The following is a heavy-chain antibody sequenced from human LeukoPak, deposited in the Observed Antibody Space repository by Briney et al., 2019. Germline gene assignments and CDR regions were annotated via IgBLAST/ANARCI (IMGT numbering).Heavy chain of an antibody. CDR3: ARDSPESHFDY. Sequence: GGSLRLSCAASGFTFSSYSMNWVRQAPGKGLEWVSSISGSGGNTYYADSVRGRVTISRDNSKNTLHLQMSSLRAEDTAIYYCARDSPESHFDYWGQGTLVTVSS. CDR2: ISGSGGNT. V-gene: IGHV3-23*01. CDR1: GFTFSSYS. J-gene: IGHJ4*02.